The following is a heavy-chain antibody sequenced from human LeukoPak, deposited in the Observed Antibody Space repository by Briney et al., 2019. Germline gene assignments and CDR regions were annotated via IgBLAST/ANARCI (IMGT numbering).Heavy chain of an antibody. CDR2: FDPEDGET. Sequence: ASVKVSCKVSGYTLTELSMHWVRQAPGKGLEWMGGFDPEDGETIYAQKFQGRVTITRNTSISTAYMELSSLRSEDTAVYYCARGLREWFGKYYFDYWGQGTLVTVSS. V-gene: IGHV1-24*01. J-gene: IGHJ4*02. CDR3: ARGLREWFGKYYFDY. CDR1: GYTLTELS. D-gene: IGHD3-10*01.